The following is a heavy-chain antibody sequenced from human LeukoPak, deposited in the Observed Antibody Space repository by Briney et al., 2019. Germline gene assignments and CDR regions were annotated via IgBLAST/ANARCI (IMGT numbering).Heavy chain of an antibody. V-gene: IGHV3-74*03. D-gene: IGHD6-13*01. CDR1: GFSFSNHW. CDR2: INSDGSST. CDR3: TRDVSQSSSWYGEFDY. J-gene: IGHJ4*02. Sequence: GPLRLSCAASGFSFSNHWMHWVRQVPGKGLVWVSRINSDGSSTTYADSVKGRFTISRDNAKNTLYLQMNSLRDEDTAVYYCTRDVSQSSSWYGEFDYWGQGTQVTVSS.